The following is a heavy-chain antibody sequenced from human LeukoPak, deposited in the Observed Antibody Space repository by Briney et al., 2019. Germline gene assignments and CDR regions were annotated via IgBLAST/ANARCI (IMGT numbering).Heavy chain of an antibody. D-gene: IGHD6-19*01. Sequence: GGSLRLSCAASGFTVSSNYMSWVRQAPGKGLEWVSVIYSGGSTYYADSVKGRFTISRDNSKNMLYLQMNSLRAEDTAVYYCARLAVAGLYYFDYWGQGTLVTVSS. CDR2: IYSGGST. V-gene: IGHV3-53*01. J-gene: IGHJ4*02. CDR3: ARLAVAGLYYFDY. CDR1: GFTVSSNY.